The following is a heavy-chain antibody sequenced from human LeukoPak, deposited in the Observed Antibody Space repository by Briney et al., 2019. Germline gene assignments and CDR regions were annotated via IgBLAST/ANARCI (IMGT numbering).Heavy chain of an antibody. J-gene: IGHJ4*02. D-gene: IGHD6-19*01. Sequence: TSETLSLTCAVYGGSFSGYYWSWIRQPPGKGLEWIGEINHSGSTNYNPSLKSRVTISVDTSKNQFSLKLSSVTAADTAEYYCARHRYSSGHDYWGQGTLVTVSS. CDR2: INHSGST. CDR3: ARHRYSSGHDY. CDR1: GGSFSGYY. V-gene: IGHV4-34*01.